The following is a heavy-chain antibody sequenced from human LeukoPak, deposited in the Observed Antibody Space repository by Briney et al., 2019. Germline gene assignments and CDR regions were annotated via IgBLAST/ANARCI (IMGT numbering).Heavy chain of an antibody. D-gene: IGHD3-22*01. J-gene: IGHJ5*02. Sequence: ASVKVSCKASGYTFSSYGISWVRQAPGQGLEWMGWISANNGNTNYAQKLQGGVTMTTDTSTSTAYMELRSLRSDDTAVYYCVRDQGITMIVVVITENWFDPWGQGTLVTVSS. V-gene: IGHV1-18*01. CDR1: GYTFSSYG. CDR2: ISANNGNT. CDR3: VRDQGITMIVVVITENWFDP.